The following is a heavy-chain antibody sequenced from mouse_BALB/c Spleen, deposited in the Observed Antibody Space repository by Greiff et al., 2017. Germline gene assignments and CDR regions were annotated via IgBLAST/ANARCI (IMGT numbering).Heavy chain of an antibody. CDR2: IDPANGNT. Sequence: EVQLQQSGAELVKPGASVKLSCTASGFNIKDSYMHWVKQRPEQGLEWIGRIDPANGNTKYDPKFQGKATITADTSSNTAYLQLSSLTSEDTAVYYCARSGNYRYDVAYWGQGTLVTVSA. J-gene: IGHJ3*01. CDR1: GFNIKDSY. V-gene: IGHV14-3*02. D-gene: IGHD2-14*01. CDR3: ARSGNYRYDVAY.